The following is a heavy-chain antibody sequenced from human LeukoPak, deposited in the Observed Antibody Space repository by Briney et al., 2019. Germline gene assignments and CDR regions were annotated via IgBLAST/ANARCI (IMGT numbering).Heavy chain of an antibody. D-gene: IGHD4-23*01. V-gene: IGHV4-34*01. J-gene: IGHJ1*01. CDR1: GGSFSGYY. CDR3: ARYLDYGGNSRVFQH. CDR2: INHGGST. Sequence: SETLSFTCAVYGGSFSGYYWTWIRQPPGKGLEWIGEINHGGSTNYNPSLKSRVTISIDTSKNQFSLKLSSVTTADTAVCYCARYLDYGGNSRVFQHWGQGTLVTVSS.